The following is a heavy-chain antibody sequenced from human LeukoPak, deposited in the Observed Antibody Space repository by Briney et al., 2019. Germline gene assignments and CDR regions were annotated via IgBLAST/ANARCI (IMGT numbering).Heavy chain of an antibody. Sequence: GGSLRLSCAASGFTFSSYAMSWVRQAPGKGLEWVSAISGSGGSTYYADSVKGRFTISRDNSKNTLYLQMNSLRAEDTAVYYCARDGASGSYYGSYFDYWGQGTLVTVSS. V-gene: IGHV3-23*01. J-gene: IGHJ4*02. CDR1: GFTFSSYA. CDR2: ISGSGGST. CDR3: ARDGASGSYYGSYFDY. D-gene: IGHD1-26*01.